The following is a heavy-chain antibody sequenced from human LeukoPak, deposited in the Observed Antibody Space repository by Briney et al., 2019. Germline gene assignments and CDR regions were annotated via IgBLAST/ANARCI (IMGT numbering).Heavy chain of an antibody. D-gene: IGHD2-2*01. CDR2: INPNSGGT. Sequence: GASVKVSCKASGGAFSSYAISWVRQAPGQGLEWMGWINPNSGGTNYAQKFQGRVTMTRDTSISTAYMELSRLRSDDTAVYYCARDFGYQLLSAFDIWAKGQWSPSLQ. CDR1: GGAFSSYA. V-gene: IGHV1-2*02. CDR3: ARDFGYQLLSAFDI. J-gene: IGHJ3*02.